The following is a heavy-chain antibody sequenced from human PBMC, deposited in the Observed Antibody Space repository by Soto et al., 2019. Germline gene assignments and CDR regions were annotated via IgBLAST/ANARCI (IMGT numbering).Heavy chain of an antibody. J-gene: IGHJ6*02. CDR3: ARDRHSRGYYYGMDV. CDR2: ISSSSSYT. Sequence: QVQLVESGGGLVKPGGSLRLSCAASGFTFSDYYMSWIRQAPGKGLEWVSYISSSSSYTNYADSVKGRFTISRDNAKNSLYLQMNSLRAEETAVYYCARDRHSRGYYYGMDVWGQGTTVTVSS. V-gene: IGHV3-11*06. D-gene: IGHD6-13*01. CDR1: GFTFSDYY.